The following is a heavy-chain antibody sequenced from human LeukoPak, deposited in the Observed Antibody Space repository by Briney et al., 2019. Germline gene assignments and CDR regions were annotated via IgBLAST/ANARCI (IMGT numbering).Heavy chain of an antibody. D-gene: IGHD3-16*01. CDR2: MNPNSGNT. CDR1: GYTFTSYD. J-gene: IGHJ6*02. Sequence: ASVKVSCKTSGYTFTSYDTNWVRQATGQGLEWMGWMNPNSGNTGYAQKFQGRVTMTRNTSISTAYMELSSLRSEDTAVYYCARGGGVLDGYYGMDVWGQGTTVTVSS. V-gene: IGHV1-8*01. CDR3: ARGGGVLDGYYGMDV.